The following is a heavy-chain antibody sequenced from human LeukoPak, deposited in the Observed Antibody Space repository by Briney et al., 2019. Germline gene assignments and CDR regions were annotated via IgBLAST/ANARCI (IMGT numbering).Heavy chain of an antibody. Sequence: SETLSLTCAVSGYSISSGYYWGWVQQAPGKGLEWIGSIYHTGSTDYNPSLKSRLTISVDMSKNQFSLNLRSVTAADTAVYYCARDKDDYVWGTYRWWGQGTLVTVSS. CDR3: ARDKDDYVWGTYRW. CDR2: IYHTGST. D-gene: IGHD3-16*02. V-gene: IGHV4-38-2*01. CDR1: GYSISSGYY. J-gene: IGHJ4*02.